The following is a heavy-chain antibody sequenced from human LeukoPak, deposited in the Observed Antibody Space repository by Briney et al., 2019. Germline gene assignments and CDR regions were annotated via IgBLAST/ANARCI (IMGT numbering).Heavy chain of an antibody. CDR3: ARRGYIDSSGYDY. Sequence: PGGSLRLSCAGSGFSFSNYAMNWVRQAPGKGLEWVSSISGSSSDIYYADSMKGRLTISRDNAKYSVYLQINSLRAEDTAIYYCARRGYIDSSGYDYWGQGTLVTVSS. CDR2: ISGSSSDI. D-gene: IGHD3-22*01. CDR1: GFSFSNYA. J-gene: IGHJ4*02. V-gene: IGHV3-21*01.